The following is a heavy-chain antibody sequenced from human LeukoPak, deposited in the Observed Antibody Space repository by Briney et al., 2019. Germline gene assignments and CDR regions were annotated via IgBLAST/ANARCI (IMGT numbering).Heavy chain of an antibody. V-gene: IGHV3-74*01. CDR2: INSDGSDT. CDR1: GFTFSSYW. J-gene: IGHJ4*02. D-gene: IGHD2-21*02. CDR3: SGGGSIEVTGY. Sequence: PGRSLRLSCAASGFTFSSYWMNWVRQAPGKGLVWVSQINSDGSDTTYADSVKGRFTISRDNAKNTLYLQMNSLRAEGTAVYYCSGGGSIEVTGYWGQGTLVTVSS.